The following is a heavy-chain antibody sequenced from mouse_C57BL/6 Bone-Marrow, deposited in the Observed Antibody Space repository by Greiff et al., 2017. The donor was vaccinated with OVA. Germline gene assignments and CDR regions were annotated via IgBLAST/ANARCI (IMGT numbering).Heavy chain of an antibody. Sequence: VQLQQPGAELVKPGASVKLSCKASGYTFTSYWMHWVKQRPGRVLEWIGRIDPNSGGTKYNEKFKSKATLTVDKPSSTAYMQLSSLTSEDSAVYYCARLGYYSNYFDYWGQGTTLTVSS. V-gene: IGHV1-72*01. J-gene: IGHJ2*01. CDR3: ARLGYYSNYFDY. CDR2: IDPNSGGT. CDR1: GYTFTSYW. D-gene: IGHD2-5*01.